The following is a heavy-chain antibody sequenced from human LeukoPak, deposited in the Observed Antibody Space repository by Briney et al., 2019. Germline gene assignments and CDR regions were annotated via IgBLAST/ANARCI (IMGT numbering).Heavy chain of an antibody. D-gene: IGHD3-10*01. V-gene: IGHV4-39*01. CDR1: GGSISSSRDS. CDR3: ARVRPGFGELPDAFDI. J-gene: IGHJ3*02. Sequence: SETLSLTCTVSGGSISSSRDSWGWIRQPPGKGLEWIGRIYYSGSTYYNRSLKSRVTISVDTSKNQFSLKLSSVTAADTAVYYCARVRPGFGELPDAFDIWGQGTMVTVSS. CDR2: IYYSGST.